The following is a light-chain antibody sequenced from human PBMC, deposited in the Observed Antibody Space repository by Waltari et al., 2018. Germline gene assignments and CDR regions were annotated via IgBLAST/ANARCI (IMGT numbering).Light chain of an antibody. CDR3: TSYRSTNTRVI. Sequence: QSALTQPASVSGSPGQSITISCTGINGDVGGYYYVSWYKQYPGKAPKLLIYDVSHRPSGVSSRFSASKSGNTASLTISGLQTEDEADYYCTSYRSTNTRVIFGGGTKLAVL. J-gene: IGLJ2*01. V-gene: IGLV2-14*03. CDR2: DVS. CDR1: NGDVGGYYY.